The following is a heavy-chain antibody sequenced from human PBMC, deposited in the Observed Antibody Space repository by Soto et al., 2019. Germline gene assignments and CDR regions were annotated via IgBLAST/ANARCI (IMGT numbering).Heavy chain of an antibody. J-gene: IGHJ4*02. Sequence: EVQLVESGGGLVQPGGSLRLSCAASGFTVSSNYMSWVRQAPGKGLEWVSVIYSGGSTYYADYVKGRFTISRDNSKNTLYLQMNSLRAEDTAVYSCARLDYYGSGPDYWGQGTLVTVSS. V-gene: IGHV3-66*04. CDR2: IYSGGST. CDR1: GFTVSSNY. CDR3: ARLDYYGSGPDY. D-gene: IGHD3-10*01.